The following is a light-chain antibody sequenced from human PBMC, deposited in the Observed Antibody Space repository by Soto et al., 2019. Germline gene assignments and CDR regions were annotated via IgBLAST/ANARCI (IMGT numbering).Light chain of an antibody. CDR3: SSYAGDNSVV. CDR1: SSDVGGYNY. CDR2: EVS. J-gene: IGLJ2*01. Sequence: QSALTQPPSASGSPGQSVTISCTGTSSDVGGYNYVSWYQQHPGKAPKLLIYEVSKRPSGVPDRFSGSKSGNTASLTVSGLQAEYEVDYYCSSYAGDNSVVFGGGTKLTVL. V-gene: IGLV2-8*01.